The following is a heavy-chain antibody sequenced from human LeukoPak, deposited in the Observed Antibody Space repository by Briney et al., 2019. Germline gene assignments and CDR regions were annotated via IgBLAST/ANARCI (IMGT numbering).Heavy chain of an antibody. CDR2: IYTSGST. CDR1: GGSISSGSYY. D-gene: IGHD2-2*01. Sequence: PSETLSLTCTVSGGSISSGSYYWSWIRQPAGKGLEWIGRIYTSGSTNYNPSLKSRVTISVDTSKNQFSLKLSSVAAADTAVYYCARPGGSTSSRAAFDIWGQGTMVTVSS. V-gene: IGHV4-61*02. J-gene: IGHJ3*02. CDR3: ARPGGSTSSRAAFDI.